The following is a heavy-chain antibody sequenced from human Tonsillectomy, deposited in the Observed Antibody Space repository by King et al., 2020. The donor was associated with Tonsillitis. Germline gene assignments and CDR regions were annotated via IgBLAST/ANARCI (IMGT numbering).Heavy chain of an antibody. V-gene: IGHV4-39*01. CDR3: ARQKQSAGSFDY. J-gene: IGHJ4*02. CDR2: IYYSGST. CDR1: GGSISSNSYY. Sequence: QLQESGPGLVKPSETLSLTCTVPGGSISSNSYYWGWIRQPPGKGLEWIGSIYYSGSTYYNPSLKSRVTISVETSKNQFSLKLCSVTAADTAVYYCARQKQSAGSFDYWGQGTLVTVSS. D-gene: IGHD3-10*01.